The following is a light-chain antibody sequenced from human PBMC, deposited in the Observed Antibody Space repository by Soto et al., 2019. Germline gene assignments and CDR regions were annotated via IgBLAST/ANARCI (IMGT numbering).Light chain of an antibody. V-gene: IGKV3-20*01. CDR3: QQYGSSPPVT. CDR1: QSVSSSY. CDR2: GAS. Sequence: EIVLTQSPGTLSLSPGERATLSCRASQSVSSSYLAWYQQKPGQPPRLLIYGASSRATGIPDRFSGSRSGTDFTLTISRLEPEDFAVYYCQQYGSSPPVTFGGGTKVDIK. J-gene: IGKJ4*01.